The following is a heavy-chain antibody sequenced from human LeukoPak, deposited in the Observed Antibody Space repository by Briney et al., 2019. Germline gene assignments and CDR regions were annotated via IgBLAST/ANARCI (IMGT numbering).Heavy chain of an antibody. V-gene: IGHV3-7*03. CDR2: IIQGGGER. Sequence: GGSLRLFRVASGFTFSRHWMNWVRQAPGKGLEWVANIIQGGGERNYVDSVKGRFTISRDDAKNSLYLQLNSLGVEDTAIYYCARGPDYGARTDYLDFWGQGTLVTVSS. D-gene: IGHD4-17*01. J-gene: IGHJ4*02. CDR3: ARGPDYGARTDYLDF. CDR1: GFTFSRHW.